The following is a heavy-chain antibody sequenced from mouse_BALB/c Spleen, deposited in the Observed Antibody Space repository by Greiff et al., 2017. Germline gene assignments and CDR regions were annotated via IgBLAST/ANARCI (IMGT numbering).Heavy chain of an antibody. CDR1: GYTFTSYW. CDR3: TNGYYTWFAY. V-gene: IGHV1-69*02. CDR2: IYPSDSYT. J-gene: IGHJ3*01. D-gene: IGHD2-3*01. Sequence: QVQLQQPGAELVRPGASVKLSCKASGYTFTSYWINWVKQRPGQGLEWIGNIYPSDSYTNYNQKFKDKATLTVDKSSSTAYMQLSSPTSEDSAVYYCTNGYYTWFAYWGQGTLVTVSA.